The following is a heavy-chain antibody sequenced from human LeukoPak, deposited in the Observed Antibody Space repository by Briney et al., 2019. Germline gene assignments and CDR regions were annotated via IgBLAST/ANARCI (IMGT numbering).Heavy chain of an antibody. D-gene: IGHD1-1*01. CDR2: INTSGST. CDR1: GDSISSDY. CDR3: ARILWSQGWVAFDI. Sequence: SETLSLTCTVSGDSISSDYWSWIRQPAGKGLEWIGRINTSGSTNYNPSLKSRVTMSLDTSKNQFSLKLSSVTAADTAFYYCARILWSQGWVAFDIWGQGTMVTVSS. J-gene: IGHJ3*02. V-gene: IGHV4-4*07.